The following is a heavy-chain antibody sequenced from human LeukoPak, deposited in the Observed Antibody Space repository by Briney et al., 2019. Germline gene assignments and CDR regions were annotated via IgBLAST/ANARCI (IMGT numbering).Heavy chain of an antibody. CDR1: GFTFSSHN. Sequence: GGSLRLSCAGSGFTFSSHNMVWVRQPPGKGLEWISYISDSSITLYYADSVKGRFTISRDNAKNSLYLQMNSLRAEDTAVYYCARDGGFCSGGFCYRLFDPWGQGTLVTVSS. CDR2: ISDSSITL. V-gene: IGHV3-48*04. J-gene: IGHJ5*02. CDR3: ARDGGFCSGGFCYRLFDP. D-gene: IGHD2-15*01.